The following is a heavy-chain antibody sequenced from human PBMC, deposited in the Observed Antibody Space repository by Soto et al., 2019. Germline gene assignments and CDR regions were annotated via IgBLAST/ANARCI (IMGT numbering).Heavy chain of an antibody. CDR2: IYYSGST. CDR3: ARDTGPGYGYQLLWREGDAFDI. V-gene: IGHV4-61*08. Sequence: SETLSLTCTVSGGSISSGDYYWSWIRQPPGKGLEWIGYIYYSGSTNYNPSLKSRVTISVDTSKNQFSLKLSSVTAADTAVYYCARDTGPGYGYQLLWREGDAFDIWGQGTMVTVSS. CDR1: GGSISSGDYY. D-gene: IGHD2-2*01. J-gene: IGHJ3*02.